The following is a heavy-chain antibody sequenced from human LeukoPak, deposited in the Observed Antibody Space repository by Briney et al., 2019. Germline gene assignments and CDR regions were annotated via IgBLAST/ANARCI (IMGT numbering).Heavy chain of an antibody. CDR1: GFTFDDYA. J-gene: IGHJ6*02. CDR3: AKDGPHFRDYYYYGMDV. Sequence: GGSLRLFCAASGFTFDDYAMHWVRQAPGKGLEWVSLISGDGGSTYYADSVKGRFTISRDNSKNSLYLQMNSLRTEDTALYYCAKDGPHFRDYYYYGMDVWGQGTTVTVSS. D-gene: IGHD5-24*01. V-gene: IGHV3-43*02. CDR2: ISGDGGST.